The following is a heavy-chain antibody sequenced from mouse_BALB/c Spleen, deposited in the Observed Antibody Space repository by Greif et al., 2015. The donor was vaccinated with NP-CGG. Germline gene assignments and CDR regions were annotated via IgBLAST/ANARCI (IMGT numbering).Heavy chain of an antibody. D-gene: IGHD2-3*01. CDR2: INPSNGRT. CDR3: AFYDGCYYYDMDY. V-gene: IGHV1S81*02. J-gene: IGHJ4*01. CDR1: GYTFTSYW. Sequence: QVQLQQSGAELVKPGASVKLSCKASGYTFTSYWMHWVKQRPGQGLEWIGEINPSNGRTNYNEKFKSKATLTVDKSSSSACMQLSSLTSEASAVYYCAFYDGCYYYDMDYCGQGASVTGSS.